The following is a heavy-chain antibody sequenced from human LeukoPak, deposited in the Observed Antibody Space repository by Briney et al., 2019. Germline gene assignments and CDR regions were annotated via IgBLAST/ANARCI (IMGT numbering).Heavy chain of an antibody. CDR2: IYYSGST. Sequence: SETLPLTCTVSGGSISSYYWSWIRQPPGKGLEWIGYIYYSGSTNYNPSLKSRVTISVDTSKNQFSLKLSSVTAADTAVYYCAGGEMATNYWGQGTLVTVSS. J-gene: IGHJ4*02. CDR1: GGSISSYY. CDR3: AGGEMATNY. D-gene: IGHD5-24*01. V-gene: IGHV4-59*01.